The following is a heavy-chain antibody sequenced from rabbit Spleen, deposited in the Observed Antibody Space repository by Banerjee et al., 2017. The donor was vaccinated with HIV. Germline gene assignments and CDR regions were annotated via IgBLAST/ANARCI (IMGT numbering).Heavy chain of an antibody. V-gene: IGHV1S40*01. CDR3: ARAGYAGYGYANFRDYYGMDL. CDR1: GLDLSSSYW. Sequence: QSLEESGGDLVKPGASLTLTCTASGLDLSSSYWICWVRQAPGKGLEWIGYIDPVFGITYYANWVNGRFTISSDNAQNTVDLQMSGLTAADTATYFCARAGYAGYGYANFRDYYGMDLWGPGTLVTVS. D-gene: IGHD6-1*01. J-gene: IGHJ6*01. CDR2: IDPVFGIT.